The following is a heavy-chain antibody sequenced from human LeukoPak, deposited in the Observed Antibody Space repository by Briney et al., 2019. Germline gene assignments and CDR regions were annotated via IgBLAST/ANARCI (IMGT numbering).Heavy chain of an antibody. CDR1: GFTFRTYW. V-gene: IGHV3-7*03. CDR2: IKQDGSEK. CDR3: VRSLDY. Sequence: PGGSLRLSCAASGFTFRTYWMSWVRQAPGKGLEWVANIKQDGSEKYYVDSVKGRFTISRDNSKNTVYLQMNSLRVEDTALYYCVRSLDYWGQGTLVTVSS. J-gene: IGHJ4*02.